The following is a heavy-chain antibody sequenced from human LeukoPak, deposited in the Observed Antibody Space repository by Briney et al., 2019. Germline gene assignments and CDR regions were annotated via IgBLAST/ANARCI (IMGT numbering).Heavy chain of an antibody. CDR3: ARVLIVVVTEEYDAFDI. V-gene: IGHV4-59*01. D-gene: IGHD2-21*02. J-gene: IGHJ3*02. CDR1: GGSISSYY. Sequence: SETLSLTCTVSGGSISSYYWSWIRQPPGTGLEWMGCIYYSGTTNSNPSLKSRVTISVDTSKNQFSLKLSSVTAADTAVYYCARVLIVVVTEEYDAFDIWGQGTMVTVSS. CDR2: IYYSGTT.